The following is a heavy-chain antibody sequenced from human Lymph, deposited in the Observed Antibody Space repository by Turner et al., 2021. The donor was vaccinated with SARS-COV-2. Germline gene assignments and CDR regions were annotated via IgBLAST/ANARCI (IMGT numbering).Heavy chain of an antibody. V-gene: IGHV3-53*01. CDR3: ARVLPFGDYFDY. CDR2: IYSGGST. D-gene: IGHD3-10*01. CDR1: VFTVSSNY. Sequence: EVQLVESGGGLIQPGGSLRLSCAASVFTVSSNYMSWVRQAPGKGLEWVSVIYSGGSTYYANSVKGRFTISRDNSKNTLYLQMNSLRAEDTAVYYCARVLPFGDYFDYWGQGTLVTVSS. J-gene: IGHJ4*02.